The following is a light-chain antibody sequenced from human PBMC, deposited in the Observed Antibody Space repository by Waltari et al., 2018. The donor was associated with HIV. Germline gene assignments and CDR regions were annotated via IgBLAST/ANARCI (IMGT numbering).Light chain of an antibody. Sequence: DIVLTQSPATLSLSPGERATLSCRASQSLSGNYLAWYQQKPGQAPRLLMYGSSSRATGIPDRFTGSGSGTDFTLTISRLEPEDFAVYYCQQYVDSRTFGQGTTVEI. CDR2: GSS. CDR1: QSLSGNY. CDR3: QQYVDSRT. J-gene: IGKJ1*01. V-gene: IGKV3-20*01.